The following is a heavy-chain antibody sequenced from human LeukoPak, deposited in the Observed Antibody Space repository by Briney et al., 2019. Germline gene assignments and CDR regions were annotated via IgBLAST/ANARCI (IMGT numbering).Heavy chain of an antibody. D-gene: IGHD3-3*01. V-gene: IGHV4-34*01. CDR3: ARGDANYYDFWSGYRFDY. CDR2: INHSGST. Sequence: PSETLSLTCAVYGGSFSGYYWSWIRQPPGKGLEWIGEINHSGSTNYNPSLKSRVTISVDTSKNQFSLKLSSVTAADTAVYYCARGDANYYDFWSGYRFDYRGQGTLVTVSS. CDR1: GGSFSGYY. J-gene: IGHJ4*02.